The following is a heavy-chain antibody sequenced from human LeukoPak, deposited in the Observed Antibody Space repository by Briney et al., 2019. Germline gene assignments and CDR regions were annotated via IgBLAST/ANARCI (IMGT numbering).Heavy chain of an antibody. CDR3: AKGPNYFDS. J-gene: IGHJ4*02. CDR1: GFSFSNYW. CDR2: MKSDGSAT. V-gene: IGHV3-74*01. Sequence: GGSLRLSCAASGFSFSNYWMHWVRQAPGKGLVWVTRMKSDGSATYYADSVLGRFTISRDNAKNTLYLQMNSLRAEDTAMYFCAKGPNYFDSWGQGTLVTVSS.